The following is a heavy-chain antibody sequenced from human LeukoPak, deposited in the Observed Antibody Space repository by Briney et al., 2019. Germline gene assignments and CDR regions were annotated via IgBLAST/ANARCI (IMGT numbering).Heavy chain of an antibody. CDR1: GYSFTSCW. V-gene: IGHV5-51*01. CDR3: AKTPWRENYFDY. D-gene: IGHD1-1*01. CDR2: IYPGDSDT. J-gene: IGHJ4*02. Sequence: SLQFFSSGSGYSFTSCWIGCLRRMRQHGLEWMGIIYPGDSDTSYNPSFQGQVTISADKSISTAYLQWSSLKASDTAMYYCAKTPWRENYFDYWGQGTLVTVSS.